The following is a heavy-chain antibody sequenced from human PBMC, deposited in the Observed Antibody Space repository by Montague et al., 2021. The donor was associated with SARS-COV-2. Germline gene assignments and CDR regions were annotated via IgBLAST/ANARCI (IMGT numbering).Heavy chain of an antibody. J-gene: IGHJ4*02. CDR2: ISDSGST. CDR1: GGSLNNYF. D-gene: IGHD3-22*01. V-gene: IGHV4-59*08. Sequence: SETRSLTCTVSGGSLNNYFWSWIRLPPGKGPEWVGYISDSGSTKYNPSLQSRVTISVDTARNQFSLKLLSVTAADTAFYYCARVDSSGPGEYWGQGILVSVSS. CDR3: ARVDSSGPGEY.